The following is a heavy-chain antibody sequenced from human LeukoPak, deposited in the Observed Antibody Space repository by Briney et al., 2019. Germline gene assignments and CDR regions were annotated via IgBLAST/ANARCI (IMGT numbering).Heavy chain of an antibody. CDR3: ARDGRYCIIASHYGYYGICT. D-gene: IGHD2-2*01. CDR2: ISSSSSFI. Sequence: GSPLLFSGASGFTFSSYYMNWGRQAPGKGLEWVSSISSSSSFIYYADSVKGRFTISRDNAKNSLYLQMKSLRAEDTAVYYCARDGRYCIIASHYGYYGICTWGPGTTVTVSS. V-gene: IGHV3-21*01. CDR1: GFTFSSYY. J-gene: IGHJ6*02.